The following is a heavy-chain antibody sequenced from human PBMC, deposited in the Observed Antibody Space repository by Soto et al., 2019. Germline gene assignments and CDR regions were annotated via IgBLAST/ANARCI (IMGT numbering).Heavy chain of an antibody. CDR2: MNPNSGNT. V-gene: IGHV1-8*01. CDR3: ARELITVTTWFDP. D-gene: IGHD4-17*01. Sequence: QVQLVQSGAEVKKPGASVKVSCKASGYTFTSYDINWVRQATGQGLEWMGWMNPNSGNTGYAQKFQGRVTMTRNTSISTAYMELSSLRSEDTAVYYGARELITVTTWFDPWVQGTLVTVSS. J-gene: IGHJ5*02. CDR1: GYTFTSYD.